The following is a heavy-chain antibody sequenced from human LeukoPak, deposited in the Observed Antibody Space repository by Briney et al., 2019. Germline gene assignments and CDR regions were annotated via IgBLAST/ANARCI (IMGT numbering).Heavy chain of an antibody. CDR3: ARGPYSSSWYGDFDY. D-gene: IGHD6-13*01. CDR1: GYTFIGYY. CDR2: INPNSGGT. J-gene: IGHJ4*02. V-gene: IGHV1-2*02. Sequence: ASVKVSCKASGYTFIGYYMHWVRQAPGQGLEWMGWINPNSGGTNYAQKFQGRVTMTRDTSISTAYMELSRLRSDDTAVYYCARGPYSSSWYGDFDYWGQGTLVTVSS.